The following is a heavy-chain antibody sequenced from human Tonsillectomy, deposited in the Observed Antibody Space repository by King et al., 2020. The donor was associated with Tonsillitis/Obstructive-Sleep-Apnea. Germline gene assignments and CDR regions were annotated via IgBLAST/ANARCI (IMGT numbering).Heavy chain of an antibody. Sequence: VQLVESGGGVVQPGRSLRLSCAASGFTFSNSAMHWVRQAPGKGLEWVAVISYDGSYKYYADSVKGLFTISRDNSKSRLSLQMNSLRGDDTAVYYCARDPDSSVVPNYFAYWGQGTLVSVSS. J-gene: IGHJ4*02. CDR1: GFTFSNSA. V-gene: IGHV3-30*04. D-gene: IGHD4-23*01. CDR3: ARDPDSSVVPNYFAY. CDR2: ISYDGSYK.